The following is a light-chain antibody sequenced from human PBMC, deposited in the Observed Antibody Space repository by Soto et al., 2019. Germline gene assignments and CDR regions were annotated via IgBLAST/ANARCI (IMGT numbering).Light chain of an antibody. CDR2: GAS. J-gene: IGKJ2*01. CDR3: QQYFGWST. Sequence: EIMMTQSPATLSVSPGERATLSCRASQSVSSNLVWYQQKPGQAPRLLIYGASTRATGIPARFSGSGSGTEFTLTISSLQSEDFAVYYCQQYFGWSTFGQGTKLEIK. V-gene: IGKV3-15*01. CDR1: QSVSSN.